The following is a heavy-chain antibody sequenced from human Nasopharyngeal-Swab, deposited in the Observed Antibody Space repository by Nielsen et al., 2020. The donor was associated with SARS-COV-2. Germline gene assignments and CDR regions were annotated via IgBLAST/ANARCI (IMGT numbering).Heavy chain of an antibody. CDR2: ISANGGNT. J-gene: IGHJ3*02. CDR3: ARDYDSSDAFDI. Sequence: GESLKISCVASGFTFSSHAMSWVRQAPGKGLDWVSSISANGGNTYYADSVKGRFTISRDNAKNSLYLQMNSLRAEDTAVYYCARDYDSSDAFDIWGQGTMVTVSS. V-gene: IGHV3-23*01. D-gene: IGHD3-3*01. CDR1: GFTFSSHA.